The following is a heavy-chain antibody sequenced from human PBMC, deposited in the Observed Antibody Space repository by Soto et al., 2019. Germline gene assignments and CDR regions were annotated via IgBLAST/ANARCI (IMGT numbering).Heavy chain of an antibody. J-gene: IGHJ4*02. D-gene: IGHD3-22*01. CDR1: GFTFRNYA. Sequence: QVQLVESGGGVVQPGRSLRLSCAASGFTFRNYAIHWVRQAPGKGLEWVAVISYDGSNKYYADSVKGRFTISRDNSKNTLFLQMNSLRAEDTAVYYCARAHDSSGYYMFSIGYWGQGTLVTVSS. CDR3: ARAHDSSGYYMFSIGY. CDR2: ISYDGSNK. V-gene: IGHV3-30-3*01.